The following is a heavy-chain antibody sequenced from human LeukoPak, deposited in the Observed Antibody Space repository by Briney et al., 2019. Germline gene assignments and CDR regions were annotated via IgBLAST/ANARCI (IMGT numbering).Heavy chain of an antibody. D-gene: IGHD1-26*01. V-gene: IGHV1-69*04. Sequence: SVKVSCKASGGTFNNYAFTWVRQAPGQGLEWMGRIIPALDITNYAQKFQGRVTITADTSTSTGYMDLSSLRSDDTAVYYCVSGTRSYYHQGYWGQGTLVTVSS. CDR1: GGTFNNYA. CDR2: IIPALDIT. CDR3: VSGTRSYYHQGY. J-gene: IGHJ4*02.